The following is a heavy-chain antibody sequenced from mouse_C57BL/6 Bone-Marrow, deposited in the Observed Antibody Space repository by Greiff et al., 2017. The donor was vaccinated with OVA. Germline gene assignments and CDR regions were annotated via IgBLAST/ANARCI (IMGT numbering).Heavy chain of an antibody. Sequence: VQLQQSGPELVKPGASVKISCKASGYTFTDYYINWVKQRPGQGLEWIGWIFPGSGSTYYNEKFKGKATLTVDKSSSTAYMLLSSLTSEDSAVYFCARSGDYGNLYFDVWGTGTTVTVSS. D-gene: IGHD2-1*01. J-gene: IGHJ1*03. CDR3: ARSGDYGNLYFDV. CDR2: IFPGSGST. CDR1: GYTFTDYY. V-gene: IGHV1-75*01.